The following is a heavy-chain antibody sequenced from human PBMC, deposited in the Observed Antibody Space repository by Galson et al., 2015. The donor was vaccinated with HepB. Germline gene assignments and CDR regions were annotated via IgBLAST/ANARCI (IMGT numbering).Heavy chain of an antibody. Sequence: QSGAEVKKPGPSVKVSCKASGYRFASYSISWVRQAPGQGLEWMGWINGHSGNTHYAQKVQGRVTMTTDTSTSTAYMELRSLRSDDTAVYYCATDITTVTGGYWGQGTLVTVSS. CDR2: INGHSGNT. J-gene: IGHJ4*02. CDR3: ATDITTVTGGY. V-gene: IGHV1-18*01. D-gene: IGHD4-17*01. CDR1: GYRFASYS.